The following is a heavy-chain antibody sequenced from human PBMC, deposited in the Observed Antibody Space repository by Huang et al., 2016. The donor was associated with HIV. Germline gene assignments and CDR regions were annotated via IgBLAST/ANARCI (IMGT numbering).Heavy chain of an antibody. CDR1: TFTFGDYW. CDR2: IKQDETEK. V-gene: IGHV3-7*01. CDR3: ATKTAGMDI. J-gene: IGHJ6*02. Sequence: VESGGRSVQPGGSIRLSCVGSTFTFGDYWMSWGRQPQGKGLEWVDNIKQDETEKYYVDSVKGRFNISRDNAKKVLFLEMDALRVEDTAIYFCATKTAGMDIWGQGTTVIVSS.